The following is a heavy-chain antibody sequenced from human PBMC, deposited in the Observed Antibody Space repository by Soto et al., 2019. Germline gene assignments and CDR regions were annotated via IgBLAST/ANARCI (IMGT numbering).Heavy chain of an antibody. CDR3: TTPLFGGVVAD. CDR1: GYTFTSSD. J-gene: IGHJ4*02. V-gene: IGHV1-8*01. Sequence: QVQLVQSGAEVKKPGASVKVSCKASGYTFTSSDIHWVRQASGQGPEWMGWMSPNSGNTAYAQKFQGRVTITRNTSIRPAYVELSNLTSEDTAVYYCTTPLFGGVVADWGQGTLVTVSS. CDR2: MSPNSGNT. D-gene: IGHD3-16*02.